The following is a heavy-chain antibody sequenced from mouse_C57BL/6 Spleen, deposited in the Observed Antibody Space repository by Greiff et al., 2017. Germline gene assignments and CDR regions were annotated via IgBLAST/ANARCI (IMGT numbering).Heavy chain of an antibody. CDR2: IDPETGGT. D-gene: IGHD2-3*01. J-gene: IGHJ3*01. CDR1: GYTLTDYE. V-gene: IGHV1-15*01. CDR3: TRDGYYVGFAY. Sequence: VQLQQSGAELVRPGASVTLSCKASGYTLTDYEMHWVKQTPVHGLEWIGAIDPETGGTAYNQKFKGKAILTADKSSSTAYMELRSLTSEDSAVYYCTRDGYYVGFAYWGQGTLVTVSA.